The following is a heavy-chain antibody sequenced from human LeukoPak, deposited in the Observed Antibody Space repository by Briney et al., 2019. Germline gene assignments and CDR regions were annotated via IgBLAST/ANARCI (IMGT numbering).Heavy chain of an antibody. Sequence: PSETLSLTCTVSGASINSHYWSWIRQPAGKGLEWIGRIYISESTNYNSSLQSRVTMSVDTSKNQFSLKLTSVTAADTAVYYCARALNLLPGTYYFDYWGQGTLVTVSS. CDR3: ARALNLLPGTYYFDY. CDR1: GASINSHY. J-gene: IGHJ4*02. D-gene: IGHD2-15*01. V-gene: IGHV4-4*07. CDR2: IYISEST.